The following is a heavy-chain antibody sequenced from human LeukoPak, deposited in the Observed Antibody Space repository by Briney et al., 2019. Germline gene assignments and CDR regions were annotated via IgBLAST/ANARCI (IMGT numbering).Heavy chain of an antibody. V-gene: IGHV2-5*02. D-gene: IGHD3-10*01. Sequence: ESGPTLVNPTQALTLTCTFSGLSLSTSGVGVGWIRQPPGKALEWLSLIVSDDGKRYSPSLKRGLIITKEASKKKVVLPMINMDPVDTATYYCAHSWGDYGSGTQIFDPWGQGTLVTVSS. CDR3: AHSWGDYGSGTQIFDP. CDR1: GLSLSTSGVG. CDR2: IVSDDGK. J-gene: IGHJ5*02.